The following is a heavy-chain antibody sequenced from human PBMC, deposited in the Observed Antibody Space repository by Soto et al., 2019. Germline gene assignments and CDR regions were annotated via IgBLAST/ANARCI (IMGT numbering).Heavy chain of an antibody. CDR1: GFIFSRYW. D-gene: IGHD6-19*01. V-gene: IGHV3-7*01. Sequence: GGSLRLSCAASGFIFSRYWMNWVRQAPGKGMEWVARLNQAVREEYYLDAVDGGFTISRDNAKNSLYLQVNSLRAEDTAVYYCARDGEEAGLYFDYWGQGTLVTVYS. CDR2: LNQAVREE. CDR3: ARDGEEAGLYFDY. J-gene: IGHJ4*02.